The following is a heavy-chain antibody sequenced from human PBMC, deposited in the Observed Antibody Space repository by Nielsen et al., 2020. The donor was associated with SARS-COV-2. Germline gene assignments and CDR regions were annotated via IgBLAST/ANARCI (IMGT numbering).Heavy chain of an antibody. V-gene: IGHV3-74*01. J-gene: IGHJ6*02. CDR2: INSDGSST. CDR1: GFTFSSYW. D-gene: IGHD6-19*01. CDR3: ARVGSRGQWLVQYYYGMDV. Sequence: LSLTCAASGFTFSSYWMHWVRQAPGKGLVWVSRINSDGSSTSYADSVKGRFTISRDNAKNTLYLQMNSLRAEDTAVYYCARVGSRGQWLVQYYYGMDVWGQGTTVTVSS.